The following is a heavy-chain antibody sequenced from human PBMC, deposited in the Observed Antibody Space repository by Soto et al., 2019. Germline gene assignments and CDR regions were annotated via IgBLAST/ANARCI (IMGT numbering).Heavy chain of an antibody. J-gene: IGHJ5*02. Sequence: SETLSLTCTVSGGSISSGDYYWSWIRQPPGKGLEWIGYIYYSGSTYYNPSLKSRVTISVDTSKNQFSLKLSSVTAADTAVYYCARDGTTTLHWFDPWGQGTLVTVSS. CDR1: GGSISSGDYY. D-gene: IGHD1-1*01. CDR2: IYYSGST. V-gene: IGHV4-30-4*01. CDR3: ARDGTTTLHWFDP.